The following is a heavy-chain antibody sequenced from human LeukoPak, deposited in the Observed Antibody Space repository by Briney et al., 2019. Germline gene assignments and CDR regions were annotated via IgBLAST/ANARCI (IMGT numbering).Heavy chain of an antibody. J-gene: IGHJ4*02. CDR2: IRSKANSYAT. D-gene: IGHD3-22*01. CDR3: TSWVYDSSGYFDY. CDR1: GFTFSGSA. Sequence: GGSLRLSCAASGFTFSGSAMHWVRQASGKGLEWVGRIRSKANSYATAYAASVKGRFTISRDDSKNTAYLQMNSLKTEDTAVYYCTSWVYDSSGYFDYWGQGTLVTVSS. V-gene: IGHV3-73*01.